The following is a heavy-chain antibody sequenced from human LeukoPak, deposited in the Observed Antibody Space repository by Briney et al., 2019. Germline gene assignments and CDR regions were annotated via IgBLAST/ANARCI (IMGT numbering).Heavy chain of an antibody. V-gene: IGHV1-69*04. CDR3: AYSSQPIQVSYDY. J-gene: IGHJ4*02. CDR2: IIPILDLA. CDR1: GGTFSSNA. Sequence: SVKVSCKASGGTFSSNAINWVRQAPGQGLEWVGRIIPILDLANYAQKFQGRVTITADKSTSTAYMELSSLRSEDTAVYYCAYSSQPIQVSYDYWGQGTLVTVSS. D-gene: IGHD6-19*01.